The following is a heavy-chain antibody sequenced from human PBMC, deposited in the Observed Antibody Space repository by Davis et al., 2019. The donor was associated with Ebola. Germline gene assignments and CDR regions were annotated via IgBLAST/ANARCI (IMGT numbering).Heavy chain of an antibody. CDR2: IAYDGSNK. V-gene: IGHV3-30*04. J-gene: IGHJ3*02. D-gene: IGHD3-22*01. CDR1: GVSISNIA. CDR3: ARGGYYDTSDLAWGGLHI. Sequence: GESLKTSWAAPGVSISNIAMHWVRQAPGEGLEWVSVIAYDGSNKYYGDSVKGRFTISRDHSKNTLYVQMNSLRAEYTAVYFCARGGYYDTSDLAWGGLHIWGPVTMITVSS.